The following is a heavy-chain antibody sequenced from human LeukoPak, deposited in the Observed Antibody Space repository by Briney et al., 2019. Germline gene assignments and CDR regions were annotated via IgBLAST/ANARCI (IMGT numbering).Heavy chain of an antibody. CDR3: ARIKGYSYDRAAFDI. D-gene: IGHD5-18*01. V-gene: IGHV4-39*01. CDR2: IYYSGST. CDR1: GGSISSGSYY. Sequence: TLSLTCTVSGGSISSGSYYWSWIRQPAGKGLEWIGSIYYSGSTYYNPSLKSRVTISVDTSKNQFSLKLSSVTAADTAVYYCARIKGYSYDRAAFDIWGQGTMVTVSS. J-gene: IGHJ3*02.